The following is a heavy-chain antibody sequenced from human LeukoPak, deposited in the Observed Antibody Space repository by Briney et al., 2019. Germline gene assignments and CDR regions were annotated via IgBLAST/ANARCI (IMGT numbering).Heavy chain of an antibody. D-gene: IGHD3-10*01. CDR2: IDHSGST. CDR3: ARDTYKYGSSAYYFDY. J-gene: IGHJ4*02. V-gene: IGHV4-4*02. Sequence: PSGTLSLTCAVSGDSISSSHWWNWVRQSPGKRLEWIGEIDHSGSTTYNPSLKSRVTMSVDTSKNQFSLKLSSVTAADTAVYYCARDTYKYGSSAYYFDYWGQGTLVTVSS. CDR1: GDSISSSHW.